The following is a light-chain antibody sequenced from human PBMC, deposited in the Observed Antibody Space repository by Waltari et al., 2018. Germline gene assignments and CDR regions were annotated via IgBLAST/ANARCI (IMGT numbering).Light chain of an antibody. CDR2: RNK. Sequence: QSVLTQAPSASGTPGQRLTISCSGSSSNPGRHFVFWYQLPPGMAPKLLIFRNKQRPSGVPDRFSGSKSGTSASLAISGLRSEDEADYSCAAWDDSLRGPVFGTGTKLTVL. V-gene: IGLV1-47*01. J-gene: IGLJ3*02. CDR1: SSNPGRHF. CDR3: AAWDDSLRGPV.